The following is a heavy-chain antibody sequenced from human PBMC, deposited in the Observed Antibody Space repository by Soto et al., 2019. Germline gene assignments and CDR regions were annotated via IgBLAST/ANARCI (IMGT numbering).Heavy chain of an antibody. CDR1: GFSFPNYA. CDR3: ARAPGAVAVGVYYNGLDV. CDR2: VSGSSAYI. Sequence: EVQLSESGGGFVQPGGSLRLSCTASGFSFPNYAMTWVRQAPGKGLEWVSSVSGSSAYIHYADSVKGRFTISRDNPSNSLYLQMNSLRDEDTAVYYCARAPGAVAVGVYYNGLDVWGQGTTVTVSS. J-gene: IGHJ6*02. D-gene: IGHD6-19*01. V-gene: IGHV3-21*01.